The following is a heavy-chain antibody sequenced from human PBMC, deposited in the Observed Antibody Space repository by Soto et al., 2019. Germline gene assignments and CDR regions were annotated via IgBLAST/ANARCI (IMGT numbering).Heavy chain of an antibody. CDR3: GRGSGPRGRPY. J-gene: IGHJ4*02. V-gene: IGHV3-74*01. Sequence: GGSLRLSCAASGFIFNNYWMHWVRQAPGKGLVWVARINGDGSTTTYVGSAKGRFTISRDNAKNTVYLQVNSLRVEDTAVYFCGRGSGPRGRPYWGQGILVTVSS. CDR2: INGDGSTT. CDR1: GFIFNNYW. D-gene: IGHD1-26*01.